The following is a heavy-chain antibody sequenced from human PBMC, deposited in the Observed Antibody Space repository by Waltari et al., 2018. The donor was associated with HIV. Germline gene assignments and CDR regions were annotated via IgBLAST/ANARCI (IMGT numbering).Heavy chain of an antibody. V-gene: IGHV1-3*01. Sequence: QVQLVQSGAEVKKPGAPVKASCKASGYTFTTYTVQWVRQAPGQRLEWMGGINSGNGNTKYSQKFQGRVTITRDTSASTAYMELSSLRSEDTAVYYCARDSGFDYWGQGTLVTVSS. CDR3: ARDSGFDY. D-gene: IGHD6-25*01. J-gene: IGHJ4*02. CDR1: GYTFTTYT. CDR2: INSGNGNT.